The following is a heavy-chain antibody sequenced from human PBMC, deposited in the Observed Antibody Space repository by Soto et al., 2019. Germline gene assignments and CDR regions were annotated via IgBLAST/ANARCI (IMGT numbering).Heavy chain of an antibody. CDR3: ARWGGPKVGMDV. Sequence: ASVKVSCKASGGTFSSYAISWVRQAPGQGLEWMGGIIPIFGTANYAQKFQGRVTITADKSTSTAYMELSSLRSEDTAVYYCARWGGPKVGMDVWGQGTTVTVSS. CDR2: IIPIFGTA. D-gene: IGHD3-10*01. J-gene: IGHJ6*02. V-gene: IGHV1-69*06. CDR1: GGTFSSYA.